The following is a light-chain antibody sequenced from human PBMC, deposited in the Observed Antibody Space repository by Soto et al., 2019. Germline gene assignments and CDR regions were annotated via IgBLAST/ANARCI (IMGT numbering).Light chain of an antibody. CDR2: TAS. Sequence: DIQMTQSPSSLSASVGDRVTITCRASQSMGRYLNWYQEKPGKAPNVVIFTASSLQSGVPSRFNGSGSGTEFTLTISSLQPEDFANYYCQQSYSIPITFGQGTRLEIK. J-gene: IGKJ5*01. CDR3: QQSYSIPIT. CDR1: QSMGRY. V-gene: IGKV1-39*01.